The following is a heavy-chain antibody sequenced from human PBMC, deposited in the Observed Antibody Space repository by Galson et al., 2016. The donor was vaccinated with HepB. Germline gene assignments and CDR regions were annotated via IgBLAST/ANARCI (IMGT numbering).Heavy chain of an antibody. CDR1: GFIFTTHA. D-gene: IGHD6-6*01. J-gene: IGHJ4*02. V-gene: IGHV3-30*04. CDR3: AREKAALDY. CDR2: ISYDGSNQ. Sequence: SLRLSCAASGFIFTTHAMHWVRQAPGKGLEWVAIISYDGSNQYYADSVKARFTISRDNSKDTLYLQMNSLRTEDTAVYFCAREKAALDYWGQGTLVTVSS.